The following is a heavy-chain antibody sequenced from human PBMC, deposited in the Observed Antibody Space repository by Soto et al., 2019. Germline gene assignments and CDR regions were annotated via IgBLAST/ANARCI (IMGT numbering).Heavy chain of an antibody. CDR3: ARDNGGIAARPGYNWFDP. D-gene: IGHD6-6*01. CDR2: IIPFFGTA. Sequence: ASVKVFCKASGYTFTYRYLHWVRQAPGQALEWMGGIIPFFGTANYAQKFQGRVAITADESTSTAYMELSSLRSEDTAVYYCARDNGGIAARPGYNWFDPWGQGTLVTVSS. J-gene: IGHJ5*02. V-gene: IGHV1-69*13. CDR1: GYTFTYRY.